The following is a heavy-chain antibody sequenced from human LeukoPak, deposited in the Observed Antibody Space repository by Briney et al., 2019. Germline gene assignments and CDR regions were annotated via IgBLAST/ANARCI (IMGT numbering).Heavy chain of an antibody. CDR2: IYYSGST. J-gene: IGHJ6*02. D-gene: IGHD2-21*01. CDR3: ARGHIVVYYYYGMDV. V-gene: IGHV4-30-4*01. Sequence: PSETLSLTCTVSGGSISSGDYYWSWIRQPPGKGLEWIGYIYYSGSTYYNPSLKSRVTITVDTSKNQFSLKLSSVTAADTAVYYCARGHIVVYYYYGMDVWGQGTTVTVSS. CDR1: GGSISSGDYY.